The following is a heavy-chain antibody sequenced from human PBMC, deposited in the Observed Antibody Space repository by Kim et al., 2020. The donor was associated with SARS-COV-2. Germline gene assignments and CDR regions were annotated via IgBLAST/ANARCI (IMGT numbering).Heavy chain of an antibody. CDR1: GFTFSSYA. V-gene: IGHV3-30-3*01. CDR2: ISYDGSNK. D-gene: IGHD3-10*01. J-gene: IGHJ3*02. CDR3: ARGGFGDYGSGSFSAFDI. Sequence: GGSLRLSCAASGFTFSSYAMHWVRQAPGKGLEWVAVISYDGSNKYYADSVKGRFTISRDNSKNTLYLQMNSLRAEDTAVYYCARGGFGDYGSGSFSAFDIWGQGTMVTVSS.